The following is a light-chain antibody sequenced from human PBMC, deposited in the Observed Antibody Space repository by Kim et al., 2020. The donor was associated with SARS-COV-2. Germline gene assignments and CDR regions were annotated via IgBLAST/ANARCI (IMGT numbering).Light chain of an antibody. J-gene: IGLJ3*02. V-gene: IGLV3-27*01. CDR1: LLAKKY. CDR3: YSAADDNWV. Sequence: SYELTQPSSVSVSPGQTARITCSGDLLAKKYARWFQQKPGQAPLLIIYKDNGRPSGIPERFSGSSSGTTVTLTITGAQVEDEADYYCYSAADDNWVFGGGTRLTVL. CDR2: KDN.